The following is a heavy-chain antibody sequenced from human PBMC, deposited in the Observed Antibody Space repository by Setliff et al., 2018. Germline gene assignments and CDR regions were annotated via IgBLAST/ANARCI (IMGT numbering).Heavy chain of an antibody. Sequence: SETLSLTCTVSGDSLSGDNYFWSWIRHLPGKGLQWLGHIYYTGKTYYNLSLKSRLEMSVDTSKREFALRLSSVTAADTAVYYCARTSTYVLGSGSYWDRWFDPWSQGTLVTVSS. CDR1: GDSLSGDNYF. D-gene: IGHD3-10*01. V-gene: IGHV4-30-4*02. J-gene: IGHJ5*02. CDR2: IYYTGKT. CDR3: ARTSTYVLGSGSYWDRWFDP.